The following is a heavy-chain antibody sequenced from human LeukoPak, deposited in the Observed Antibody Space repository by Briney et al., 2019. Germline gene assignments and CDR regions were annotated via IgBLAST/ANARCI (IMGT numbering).Heavy chain of an antibody. CDR3: ARRRSGSYYRNYYYYYMDV. CDR1: GGSFSGYY. Sequence: PSETLSLTCAVYGGSFSGYYWSWIRQPPGKGLEWIGEINHSGSTNYNPSLKSRVTISVDTSKNQFSLKLSSVTAADTAVYYCARRRSGSYYRNYYYYYMDVWGKGTTVTISS. V-gene: IGHV4-34*01. CDR2: INHSGST. J-gene: IGHJ6*03. D-gene: IGHD1-26*01.